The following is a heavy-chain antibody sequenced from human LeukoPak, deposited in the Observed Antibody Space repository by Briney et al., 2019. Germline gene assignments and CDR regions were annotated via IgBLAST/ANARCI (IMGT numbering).Heavy chain of an antibody. CDR2: ISGNGDKT. CDR1: GYVFSNYG. Sequence: GASVKVSCKASGYVFSNYGISWVRRAPGQGLEWMGWISGNGDKTDYAKNFQGRVTMTRDTSTSTAYMELRSLRSDDTALYYCARDIDWTFEYWGQGTLVTVSS. V-gene: IGHV1-18*01. D-gene: IGHD1-1*01. CDR3: ARDIDWTFEY. J-gene: IGHJ4*02.